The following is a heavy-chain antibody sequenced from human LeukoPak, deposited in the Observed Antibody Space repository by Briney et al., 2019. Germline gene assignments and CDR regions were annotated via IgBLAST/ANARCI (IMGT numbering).Heavy chain of an antibody. D-gene: IGHD3-3*01. V-gene: IGHV4-39*07. CDR1: GGSISSSSYY. J-gene: IGHJ4*02. CDR2: IYYSGST. CDR3: ARVRDYDFWSGSPSGLDY. Sequence: PSETLSLTCTVSGGSISSSSYYWGWIRQPPGKGLEWIGSIYYSGSTYYNPSLKSRVTISVDTSKNQFSLKLSSVTAADTAVYYCARVRDYDFWSGSPSGLDYWGQGTLVTVSS.